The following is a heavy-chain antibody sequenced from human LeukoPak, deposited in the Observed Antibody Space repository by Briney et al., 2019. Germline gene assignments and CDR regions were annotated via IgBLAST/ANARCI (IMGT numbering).Heavy chain of an antibody. V-gene: IGHV1-58*02. CDR2: IVVGSGNT. J-gene: IGHJ4*02. CDR3: AADVNDSSGCDY. CDR1: GFTFTSSA. Sequence: ASVKVSCKASGFTFTSSAMQWVRQARGQRLEWIGWIVVGSGNTNYAQKFQERVTITRDMSTSTAYMELSSLRSEDTAVYYCAADVNDSSGCDYWGQGTLVTVSS. D-gene: IGHD3-22*01.